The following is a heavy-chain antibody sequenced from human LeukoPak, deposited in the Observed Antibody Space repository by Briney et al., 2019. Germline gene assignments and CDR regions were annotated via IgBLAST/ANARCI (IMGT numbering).Heavy chain of an antibody. V-gene: IGHV4-61*02. CDR3: ARGRMYSSSWLHRGYSYGYFDY. CDR1: GDSINNDTYY. CDR2: MYVGGSS. Sequence: SETLSLTCIVSGDSINNDTYYWNWIRQPAGKGLEWIGRMYVGGSSNYNPALKSRVSISVDTSKSQFSLRLSSVTAADTATYFCARGRMYSSSWLHRGYSYGYFDYWGQGTLVTVSS. J-gene: IGHJ4*02. D-gene: IGHD5-18*01.